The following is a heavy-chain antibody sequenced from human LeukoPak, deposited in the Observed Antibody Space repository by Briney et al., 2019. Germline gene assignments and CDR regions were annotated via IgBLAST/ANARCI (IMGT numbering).Heavy chain of an antibody. CDR1: GFTFSRHG. V-gene: IGHV3-30*02. D-gene: IGHD3-10*01. Sequence: GGSLRLSCAASGFTFSRHGMHWVRQAPGKGLEWVAFIRYDESDKKYKDSVKGRFTVSKDNSKNTLSLQMHSLRVEDTAVYYCATHYYASGNYYNPIFYWGQGALVTVSS. CDR2: IRYDESDK. CDR3: ATHYYASGNYYNPIFY. J-gene: IGHJ4*02.